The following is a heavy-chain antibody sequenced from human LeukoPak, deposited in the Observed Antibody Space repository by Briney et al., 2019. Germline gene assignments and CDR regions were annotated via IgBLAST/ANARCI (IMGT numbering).Heavy chain of an antibody. J-gene: IGHJ4*02. D-gene: IGHD3-22*01. CDR2: IVVGSGNT. Sequence: SVKVSCKASGFTFTSSAVQWVRQARGQRLEWIGWIVVGSGNTNYAQKFQERVTITRDMSTSTAYMGLSSLRSEDTAVYYCAANAPRYDSSGYYYSPPIYWGQGTLVTVSS. CDR1: GFTFTSSA. V-gene: IGHV1-58*01. CDR3: AANAPRYDSSGYYYSPPIY.